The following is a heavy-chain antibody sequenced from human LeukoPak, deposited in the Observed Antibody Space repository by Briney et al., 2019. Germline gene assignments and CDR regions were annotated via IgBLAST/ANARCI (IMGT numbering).Heavy chain of an antibody. CDR3: ARGNGWYYY. D-gene: IGHD6-19*01. CDR1: GGSISSYY. Sequence: PSETLSFTCTVSGGSISSYYWSWIRQPPGKGLEWIGYIHYSGSTNYNPSLKSRVTISVDTSKNQFSLKLSSVTAADTAVYYCARGNGWYYYWGQGTLVTVSS. CDR2: IHYSGST. J-gene: IGHJ4*02. V-gene: IGHV4-59*08.